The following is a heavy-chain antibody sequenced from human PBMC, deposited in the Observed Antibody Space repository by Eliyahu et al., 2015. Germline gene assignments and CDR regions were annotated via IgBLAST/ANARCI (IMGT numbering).Heavy chain of an antibody. CDR2: IWYDGSTK. CDR3: AKEFSGDHSMADH. Sequence: QVQLVESGGGVVQPGRSLRLSCXAXGFXFXNYGMXWXRXAPGEGLEWVAFIWYDGSTKYYADSVMGRFTISRDNSRRTLYLQMSSLRAEDTAIYYCAKEFSGDHSMADHWGQGTLVAVSS. CDR1: GFXFXNYG. D-gene: IGHD5-12*01. V-gene: IGHV3-33*06. J-gene: IGHJ4*02.